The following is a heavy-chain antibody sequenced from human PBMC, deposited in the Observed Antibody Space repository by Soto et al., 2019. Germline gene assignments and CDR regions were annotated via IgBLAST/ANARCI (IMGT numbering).Heavy chain of an antibody. CDR2: ISYDGSNK. CDR3: AKQIPYYFDY. J-gene: IGHJ4*02. CDR1: GFTFISYG. D-gene: IGHD2-21*01. Sequence: GGSLRLSCAASGFTFISYGMHWVRQAPCKGLEWVAVISYDGSNKYYADSVKGRFTISRDNSKNTLYLQMNSLRAEDTAVYYCAKQIPYYFDYWGQGTLVTVSS. V-gene: IGHV3-30*18.